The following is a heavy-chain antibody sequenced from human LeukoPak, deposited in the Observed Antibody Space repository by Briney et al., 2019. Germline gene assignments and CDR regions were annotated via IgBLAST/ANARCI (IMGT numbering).Heavy chain of an antibody. CDR1: GGSISNYY. CDR2: IYTGGYT. Sequence: SETLSLTRTVSGGSISNYYWNWLRQPAGEGLEWIGRIYTGGYTNYNPSVKSRVTMSVDTSKNHSSLKLTSVTAADTAVYYCAKPPGLRRLDPWGQGTLVTVSS. D-gene: IGHD5-12*01. J-gene: IGHJ5*02. V-gene: IGHV4-4*07. CDR3: AKPPGLRRLDP.